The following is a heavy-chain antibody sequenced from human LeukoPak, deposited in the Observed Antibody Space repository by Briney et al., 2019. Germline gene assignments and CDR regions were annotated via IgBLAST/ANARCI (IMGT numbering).Heavy chain of an antibody. V-gene: IGHV1-18*01. Sequence: ASVKVSCKASGYTFTSYGISWVRQAPGQGLEWMGWISAYNGNTNYAQKLQGRVTMTTDTSTSTAYMELRSLRSDDTAVYYCASPSPEAMARGGGDAFDIWGQGTMVTVSS. CDR1: GYTFTSYG. J-gene: IGHJ3*02. D-gene: IGHD5-18*01. CDR2: ISAYNGNT. CDR3: ASPSPEAMARGGGDAFDI.